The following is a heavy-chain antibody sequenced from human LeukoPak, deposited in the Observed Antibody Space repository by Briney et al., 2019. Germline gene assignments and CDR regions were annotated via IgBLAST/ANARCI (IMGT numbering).Heavy chain of an antibody. CDR1: GGSISSSSYY. CDR3: AREVLWFGELSGFD. CDR2: IYTSGST. J-gene: IGHJ4*02. V-gene: IGHV4-61*02. D-gene: IGHD3-10*01. Sequence: SETLSLTCTVSGGSISSSSYYWGWIRQPAGKGLEWIGRIYTSGSTNYNPSLKSRVTMSVDTSKNQFSLKMSSVTAADTAVYYCAREVLWFGELSGFDWGQGTLVTVSS.